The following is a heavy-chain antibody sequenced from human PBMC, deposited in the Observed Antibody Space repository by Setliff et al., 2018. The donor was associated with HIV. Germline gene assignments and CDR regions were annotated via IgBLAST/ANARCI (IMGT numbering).Heavy chain of an antibody. J-gene: IGHJ4*02. CDR3: VWGRLYQWNYYY. V-gene: IGHV1-69*10. CDR2: ITPFVGIT. CDR1: GGTFSDFR. D-gene: IGHD1-7*01. Sequence: GASVKVSCKASGGTFSDFRITWVRQAPGQGLEWMGEITPFVGITNYAQKFQGRVTISADESTATAYIELSSLTSQDTAVYYCVWGRLYQWNYYYWGLGTLVTVSS.